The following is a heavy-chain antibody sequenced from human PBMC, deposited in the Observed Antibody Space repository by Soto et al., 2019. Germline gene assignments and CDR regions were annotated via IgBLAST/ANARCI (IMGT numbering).Heavy chain of an antibody. CDR2: INHTGGT. J-gene: IGHJ5*02. D-gene: IGHD3-3*01. V-gene: IGHV4-34*01. Sequence: PTETLSLTCAVYGGSVNGYYWNWIRQPPGKVLEWIGEINHTGGTHYNPSLKGRVTMSVDTSKNQFSLRLSSVTAADTAIYYCATRITVFGLLIPPFDPWGQGTQVTVSS. CDR1: GGSVNGYY. CDR3: ATRITVFGLLIPPFDP.